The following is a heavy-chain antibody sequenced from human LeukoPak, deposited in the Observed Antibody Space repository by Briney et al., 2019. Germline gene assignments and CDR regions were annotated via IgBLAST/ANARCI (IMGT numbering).Heavy chain of an antibody. CDR2: IYHSGAT. CDR3: ARGVTALRRFDY. D-gene: IGHD2-21*02. J-gene: IGHJ4*02. CDR1: GFSISSGYY. Sequence: PSETLSLTCADSGFSISSGYYWVWLRQPPGKGLAWIGTIYHSGATFHNPSVKSRVTISVDTSMNQFSLKLNYVTATDTAVYFCARGVTALRRFDYWGQGTLVTVSS. V-gene: IGHV4-38-2*01.